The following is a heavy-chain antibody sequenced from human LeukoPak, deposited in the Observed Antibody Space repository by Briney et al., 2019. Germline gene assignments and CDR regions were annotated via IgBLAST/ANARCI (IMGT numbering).Heavy chain of an antibody. J-gene: IGHJ6*04. Sequence: PSETLSLTCAVYGGSFSGYYWSWIRQHPGKGLEWIGYIYYSGSTYYNPSLKSRVTISVDTSKNQFSLKLSSVTAADTAVYYCARESPYGSGSYTVVWGKGTTVTVSS. CDR1: GGSFSGYY. CDR3: ARESPYGSGSYTVV. CDR2: IYYSGST. V-gene: IGHV4-31*11. D-gene: IGHD3-10*01.